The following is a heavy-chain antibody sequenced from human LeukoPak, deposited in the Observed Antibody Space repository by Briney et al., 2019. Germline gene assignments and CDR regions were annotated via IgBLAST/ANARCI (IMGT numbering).Heavy chain of an antibody. CDR2: ISSSSSYI. D-gene: IGHD2-2*02. V-gene: IGHV3-21*01. J-gene: IGHJ4*02. Sequence: GGSLRLSCAASGFTFSSYSMNWVRQAPGKGLEWVSSISSSSSYIFYADSVKGRFTISRDNAKNSLYLQMNSLRAEDTAVYYCARDASPATAIGFEFDYWGQGTLVTVSS. CDR1: GFTFSSYS. CDR3: ARDASPATAIGFEFDY.